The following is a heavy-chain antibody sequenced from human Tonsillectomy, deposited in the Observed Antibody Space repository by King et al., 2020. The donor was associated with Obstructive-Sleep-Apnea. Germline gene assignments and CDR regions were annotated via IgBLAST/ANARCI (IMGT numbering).Heavy chain of an antibody. D-gene: IGHD4-17*01. CDR3: ARTVTDFDY. Sequence: LQLVQSGAEVKKPGSSVKVSCKASGGTFSNYAINWVRQAPGQGLEWMGRIIPILGIVNYAQRFQDRVTITADKSTRTVYMELSSLRSEDTAVYYCARTVTDFDYWGQGTLVTVSS. V-gene: IGHV1-69*09. J-gene: IGHJ4*02. CDR2: IIPILGIV. CDR1: GGTFSNYA.